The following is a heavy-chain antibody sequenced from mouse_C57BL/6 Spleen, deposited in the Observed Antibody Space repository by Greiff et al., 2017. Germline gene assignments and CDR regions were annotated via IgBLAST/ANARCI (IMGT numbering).Heavy chain of an antibody. V-gene: IGHV7-3*01. Sequence: EVHLVESGGGLVQPGGSLSLSCAASGFTFTDYYMSWVRQPPGKALEWLGFIRNKANGYTTEYSASVKGRFTISRDNSQSILYLQMNALRAEDSATYYCARYPLTEIDYWGQGTTLTVSS. CDR2: IRNKANGYTT. CDR3: ARYPLTEIDY. D-gene: IGHD4-1*01. J-gene: IGHJ2*01. CDR1: GFTFTDYY.